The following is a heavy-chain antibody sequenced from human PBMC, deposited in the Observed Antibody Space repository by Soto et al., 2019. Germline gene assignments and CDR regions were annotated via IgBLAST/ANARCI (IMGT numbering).Heavy chain of an antibody. V-gene: IGHV3-15*07. CDR1: GFLFINAW. J-gene: IGHJ5*01. CDR2: IKSETGGGTT. D-gene: IGHD1-26*01. CDR3: TTTYTGGSFYS. Sequence: EVQVVESGGGLVQPGKSLRLSCAASGFLFINAWMNWVRQAPGKGLEWVGRIKSETGGGTTDYAEPVKGRFTIARDVSESMLYLQMNSLKTEDTAVYYCTTTYTGGSFYSWGQGTLVTVS.